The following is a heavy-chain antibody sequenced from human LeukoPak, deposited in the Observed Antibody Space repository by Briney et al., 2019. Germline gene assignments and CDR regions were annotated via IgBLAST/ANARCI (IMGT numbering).Heavy chain of an antibody. D-gene: IGHD3-10*01. J-gene: IGHJ5*02. Sequence: PGGSLRLSCAASGFTFSSYGVHWVRQAPGKGLEWVAVISYDGSNKYYADSVKGRFTISRDNSKNTLYLQMNSLRAEDTAVYYCAKNLNLDGSGSNWFDPWGQGTLVTVS. CDR1: GFTFSSYG. V-gene: IGHV3-30*18. CDR3: AKNLNLDGSGSNWFDP. CDR2: ISYDGSNK.